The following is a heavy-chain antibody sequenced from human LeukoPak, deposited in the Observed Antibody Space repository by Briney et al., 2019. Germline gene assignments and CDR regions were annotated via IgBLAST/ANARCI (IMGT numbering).Heavy chain of an antibody. V-gene: IGHV3-48*03. CDR1: GFTFSSYE. J-gene: IGHJ6*02. Sequence: GGSLRLSCAASGFTFSSYEMTWVRQAPGKGLEWVSIISSSDTTIHYADSVKGRFTISRDNARNSLYLQMNSLRAEDTAVYYCARSRRDNYYYYYGMDVWGQGTTVTVSS. CDR3: ARSRRDNYYYYYGMDV. CDR2: ISSSDTTI. D-gene: IGHD5-24*01.